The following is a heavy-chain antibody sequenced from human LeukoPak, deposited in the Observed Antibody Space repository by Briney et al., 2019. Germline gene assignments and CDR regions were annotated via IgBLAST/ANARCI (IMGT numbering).Heavy chain of an antibody. CDR3: AKWAGVYDYDSSGYLSGFDY. CDR1: GFTFRSYV. Sequence: GGSLSLFCAPSGFTFRSYVMHEVRHAPGKGLEWGAVISYDGSKKHYPAYVKSRFTISSDNSKITLYLQMNSLRAEDPAVYYCAKWAGVYDYDSSGYLSGFDYWGQGTLVTVSS. CDR2: ISYDGSKK. J-gene: IGHJ4*02. D-gene: IGHD3-22*01. V-gene: IGHV3-30*18.